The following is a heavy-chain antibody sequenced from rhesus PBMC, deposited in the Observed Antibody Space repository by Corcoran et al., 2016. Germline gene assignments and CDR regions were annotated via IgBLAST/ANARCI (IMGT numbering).Heavy chain of an antibody. J-gene: IGHJ5-1*01. CDR3: ARDGWDSWNPVNYNRFDV. V-gene: IGHV4S10*01. D-gene: IGHD1-1-1*01. CDR1: GGSISDSYR. CDR2: IYWSKTNN. Sequence: QVQLQESGPGVVTHSETLSLTCAASGGSISDSYRCSWICPPPGKGLECIGYIYWSKTNNKYNPSLKSRVTISKDTSKNQCSLKLSSVTAADTAVYYCARDGWDSWNPVNYNRFDVWGPGVLVTVSS.